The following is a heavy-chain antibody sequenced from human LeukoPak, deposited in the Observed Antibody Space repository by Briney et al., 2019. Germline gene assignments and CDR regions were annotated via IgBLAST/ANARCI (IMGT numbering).Heavy chain of an antibody. Sequence: SETLSLTCTVSGGSISNYYWSWIRQPPGKGLEWIGYIYYSGSTNYNPSFKSRVTISVDTSKNQFSLKLSSVTAADTAVYYCARDYYDILTGYRTSYMDVWGKGTTVTVSS. CDR2: IYYSGST. D-gene: IGHD3-9*01. CDR3: ARDYYDILTGYRTSYMDV. V-gene: IGHV4-59*01. J-gene: IGHJ6*03. CDR1: GGSISNYY.